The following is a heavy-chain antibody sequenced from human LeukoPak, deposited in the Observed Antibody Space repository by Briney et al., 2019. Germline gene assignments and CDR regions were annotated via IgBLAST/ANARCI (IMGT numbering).Heavy chain of an antibody. CDR3: ARREEYYDFWSAFEKTYYFDY. D-gene: IGHD3-3*01. J-gene: IGHJ4*02. Sequence: GESLKISWKGSGYSFTNYWIAWVRQIPGKGLEWIGIIYPGDSDTRYSPSFQGQVTISADKSISTAYLQWSSLKASDTAMYYCARREEYYDFWSAFEKTYYFDYWGQGTLVTVSS. CDR1: GYSFTNYW. V-gene: IGHV5-51*01. CDR2: IYPGDSDT.